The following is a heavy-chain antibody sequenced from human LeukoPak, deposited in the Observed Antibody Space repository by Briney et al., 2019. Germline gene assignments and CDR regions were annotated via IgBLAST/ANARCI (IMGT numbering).Heavy chain of an antibody. V-gene: IGHV1-18*01. J-gene: IGHJ5*02. CDR3: VRDYFCSGGTCDDCFDP. CDR1: GYTFTNYD. Sequence: ASVKVSCKASGYTFTNYDISWVRQAPGQGLEWMGWISNYDHDTNYAQKFRGRVTMTTDTSRSTAYMELRSLGSDDTAVYYCVRDYFCSGGTCDDCFDPWGQGTLVTVPS. D-gene: IGHD2-15*01. CDR2: ISNYDHDT.